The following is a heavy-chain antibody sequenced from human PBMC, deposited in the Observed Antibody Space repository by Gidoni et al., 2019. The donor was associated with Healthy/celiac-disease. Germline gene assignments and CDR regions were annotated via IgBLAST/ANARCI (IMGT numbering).Heavy chain of an antibody. CDR1: GGSISSSSYY. CDR2: IYYSGST. CDR3: ARGARVRRDGYNFLYMDV. V-gene: IGHV4-39*01. J-gene: IGHJ6*03. D-gene: IGHD5-12*01. Sequence: QLQLQESGPGLVNPSETLSLTCTVPGGSISSSSYYWGWIRQPPGKGLEWIGSIYYSGSTYYHPALKSRVTISVDTSKNQFSLKLSSVTTADTAVYYCARGARVRRDGYNFLYMDVWGKGTTVTVSS.